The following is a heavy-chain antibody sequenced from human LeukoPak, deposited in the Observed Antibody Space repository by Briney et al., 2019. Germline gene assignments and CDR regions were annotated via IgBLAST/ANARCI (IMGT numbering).Heavy chain of an antibody. V-gene: IGHV4-39*01. CDR3: ARGYSGYDWLSYYYYMDV. CDR2: NYYSGST. Sequence: SETLSLTCTVSGGSISSSSYYWGWIRQPPGKGLEWIGSNYYSGSTYYNPSLKSRVTISVDTSKNQFSLKLSSVTAADTAVYYCARGYSGYDWLSYYYYMDVWGKGTTVTVSS. CDR1: GGSISSSSYY. J-gene: IGHJ6*03. D-gene: IGHD5-12*01.